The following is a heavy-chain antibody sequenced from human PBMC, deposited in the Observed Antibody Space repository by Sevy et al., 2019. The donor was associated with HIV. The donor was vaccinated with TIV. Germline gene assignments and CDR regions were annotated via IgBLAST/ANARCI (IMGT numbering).Heavy chain of an antibody. CDR3: ARDRAGDSSSWYYDY. D-gene: IGHD6-13*01. CDR2: IWYDGSNK. J-gene: IGHJ4*02. Sequence: AGSLRLSCAASGFTFSSDGMHWVHQAPGKALEWVAVIWYDGSNKYYADSVKGRFTISRDNSKNTLYLQMNSLRAEDTAVYYCARDRAGDSSSWYYDYWGQGTLVTVSS. V-gene: IGHV3-33*01. CDR1: GFTFSSDG.